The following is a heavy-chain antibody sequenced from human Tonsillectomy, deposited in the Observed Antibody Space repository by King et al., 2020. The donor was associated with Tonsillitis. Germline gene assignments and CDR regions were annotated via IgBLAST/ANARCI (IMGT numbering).Heavy chain of an antibody. CDR3: ARVRGSSAYRDC. V-gene: IGHV3-66*01. Sequence: VQLVESGGGLVQPGGSLRLSCAASGFTVSNNYMGWFRQAPGKGLEWVSVIYTDGRTYYADSVKGRFTISRDNSKNTLYLQVNTLKAEDTAVYYCARVRGSSAYRDCWGQGTLVTVSS. CDR2: IYTDGRT. J-gene: IGHJ4*02. CDR1: GFTVSNNY. D-gene: IGHD2-2*01.